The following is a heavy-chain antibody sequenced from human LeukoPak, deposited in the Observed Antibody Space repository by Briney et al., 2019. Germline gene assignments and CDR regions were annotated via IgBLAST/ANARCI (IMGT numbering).Heavy chain of an antibody. J-gene: IGHJ4*02. D-gene: IGHD2-15*01. CDR2: ISYDGRSK. V-gene: IGHV3-30*18. Sequence: PGGSLRLSCATSGFTFSSYAMSWVRQAPGKGLEWVAVISYDGRSKHYADSVKGRFTISRDNSQNTLYLQMNSLRTEDTAVYSCAKEYCGGGSCYEDYFDSWGQGTLVTVSS. CDR3: AKEYCGGGSCYEDYFDS. CDR1: GFTFSSYA.